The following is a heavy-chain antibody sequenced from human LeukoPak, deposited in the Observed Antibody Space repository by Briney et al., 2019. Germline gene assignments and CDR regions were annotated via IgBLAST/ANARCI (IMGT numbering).Heavy chain of an antibody. Sequence: GGSLRLSCAASGFTFSSYAMSWVRQAPGKGLEWVSAISGSGGSTYYAGSVKGRFTISRDNSKNTLYLQMNSLRAEDTAVYYCAKGDQYYYGSGSYSDWFDPWGQGTLVTVSS. J-gene: IGHJ5*02. CDR2: ISGSGGST. D-gene: IGHD3-10*01. V-gene: IGHV3-23*01. CDR1: GFTFSSYA. CDR3: AKGDQYYYGSGSYSDWFDP.